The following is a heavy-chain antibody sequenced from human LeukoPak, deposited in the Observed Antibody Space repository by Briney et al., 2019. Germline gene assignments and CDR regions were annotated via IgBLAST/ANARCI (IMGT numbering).Heavy chain of an antibody. V-gene: IGHV4-34*01. CDR1: GGSFSGYY. J-gene: IGHJ3*02. CDR3: ARGATKPDAFDI. CDR2: INHSGST. Sequence: PSETLSLTCAVYGGSFSGYYWSWIRQPPGKGLEWIGEINHSGSTNYNPPLKSRVTISVDTSKNQFSLKLSSVTAADTAVYYCARGATKPDAFDIWGQGTMDTVSS.